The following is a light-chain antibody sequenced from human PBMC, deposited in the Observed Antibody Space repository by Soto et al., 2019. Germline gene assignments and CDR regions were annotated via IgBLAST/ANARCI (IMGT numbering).Light chain of an antibody. J-gene: IGLJ2*01. V-gene: IGLV1-40*01. CDR3: QSYDSSLSGPVV. Sequence: QSVLTQPPSVSGAPGQRVTISCTGSSSNIGAGYDVHWYQQLPGTAPKLLIYGNSNRPSGVPDRFSGSKSGTSASLAITGLQAYDEADYYCQSYDSSLSGPVVFGGGTKLTVL. CDR2: GNS. CDR1: SSNIGAGYD.